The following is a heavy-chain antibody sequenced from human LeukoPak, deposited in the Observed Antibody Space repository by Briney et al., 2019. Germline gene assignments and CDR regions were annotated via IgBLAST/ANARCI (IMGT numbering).Heavy chain of an antibody. CDR3: AKDGRAGAFDI. D-gene: IGHD1-26*01. CDR1: GFTFDDYA. J-gene: IGHJ3*02. V-gene: IGHV3-9*01. CDR2: ISWNSGSI. Sequence: GGSLRLSCAASGFTFDDYAMHWVRQAPGKGLEWVSGISWNSGSIGYADSVKGRFTISRDNAKNSLYLQMNSLRAEDTALYYCAKDGRAGAFDIWGQGTMVTVSS.